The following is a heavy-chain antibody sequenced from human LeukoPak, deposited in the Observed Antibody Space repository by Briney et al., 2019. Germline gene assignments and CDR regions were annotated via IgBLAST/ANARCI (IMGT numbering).Heavy chain of an antibody. Sequence: ASVKVSCKASGYTFTSYDINWVRQATGQGLEWMGWMNPNSGNTGYAQEFQGRVTITRNTSISTAYMELSSLRSEDTAVYYCARHYSSSWYGNWFDPWGQGILVTVSS. J-gene: IGHJ5*02. CDR3: ARHYSSSWYGNWFDP. V-gene: IGHV1-8*03. CDR1: GYTFTSYD. D-gene: IGHD6-13*01. CDR2: MNPNSGNT.